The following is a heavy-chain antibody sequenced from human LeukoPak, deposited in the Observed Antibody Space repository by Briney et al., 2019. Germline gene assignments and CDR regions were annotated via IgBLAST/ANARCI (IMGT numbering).Heavy chain of an antibody. D-gene: IGHD3-22*01. CDR3: ASNTGSDSSGYAY. Sequence: ASVKVSCKAPGYTFTSYGISWVRQAPGQGLEWMGWISAYNGDTNYAQKLQDRVTMSTDTSTRTAYMELRSLRSDDTAVYYCASNTGSDSSGYAYWGQGTLVTVSS. CDR2: ISAYNGDT. J-gene: IGHJ4*02. V-gene: IGHV1-18*01. CDR1: GYTFTSYG.